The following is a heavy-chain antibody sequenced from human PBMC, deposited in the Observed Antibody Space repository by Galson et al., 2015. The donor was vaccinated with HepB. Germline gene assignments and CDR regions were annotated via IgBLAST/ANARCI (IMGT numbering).Heavy chain of an antibody. V-gene: IGHV4-59*08. CDR3: ARHITGRSKPRAGAFDY. Sequence: ETLSLTCTVSGGSISAYYWSWIRQSPKKGLEWIGYIYYSGNTDYNPSLTSRVTISLDTSKNQFSLQLSSVTAADTAVYYCARHITGRSKPRAGAFDYWGQGTLVTVSS. J-gene: IGHJ4*02. CDR2: IYYSGNT. D-gene: IGHD6-19*01. CDR1: GGSISAYY.